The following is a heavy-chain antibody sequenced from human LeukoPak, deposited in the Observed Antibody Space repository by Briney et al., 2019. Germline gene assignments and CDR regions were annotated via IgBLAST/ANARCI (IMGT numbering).Heavy chain of an antibody. D-gene: IGHD4-17*01. Sequence: GGSLRLSCTPSGVRLSNYAMHWVRRPPGRGLEWVGVISFDGTSKYYGDSVEDRFSASRHNSTNTLYLQMNSLRPADTAMYYCATDYGDYGPGDYLGQGPLVTVSS. J-gene: IGHJ4*02. CDR3: ATDYGDYGPGDY. V-gene: IGHV3-30*04. CDR1: GVRLSNYA. CDR2: ISFDGTSK.